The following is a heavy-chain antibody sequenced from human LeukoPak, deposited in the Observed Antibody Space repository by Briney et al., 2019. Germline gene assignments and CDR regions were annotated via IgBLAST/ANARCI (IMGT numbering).Heavy chain of an antibody. J-gene: IGHJ4*02. CDR2: INHSGST. D-gene: IGHD3-9*01. CDR1: GGSFSGYY. Sequence: SETLSLTCAVYGGSFSGYYWSWIRQPPGKGLEWIGEINHSGSTNYNPSLKSRVTISVDTSKNQFSLKLSSVTAADTAVYYCARAGYFDWLYHTPFDYWGQGTLVTVSS. CDR3: ARAGYFDWLYHTPFDY. V-gene: IGHV4-34*01.